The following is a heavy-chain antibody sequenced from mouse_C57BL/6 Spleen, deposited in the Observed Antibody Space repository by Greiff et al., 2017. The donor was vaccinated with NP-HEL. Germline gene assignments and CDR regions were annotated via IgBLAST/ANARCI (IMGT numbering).Heavy chain of an antibody. CDR1: GYTFTDYY. CDR3: ARDYGVWYFDY. CDR2: IYPGSGNT. J-gene: IGHJ2*01. Sequence: QVQLQQSGAELVRPGASVKLSCKASGYTFTDYYINWVKQRPGQGLEWIARIYPGSGNTYYNEKFKGKATLTAEKSSSTAYMQLSSLTSEDSAVYFCARDYGVWYFDYWGQGTTLTVSS. V-gene: IGHV1-76*01. D-gene: IGHD1-1*01.